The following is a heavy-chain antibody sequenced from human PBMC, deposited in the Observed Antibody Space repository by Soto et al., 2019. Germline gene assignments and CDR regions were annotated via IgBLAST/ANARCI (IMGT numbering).Heavy chain of an antibody. Sequence: GVSLRLSCAASGFTFSSYAMSWVRQAPGKGLEWVSAISGSGGSTYYADSVKGRFTISRDNSKNTLYLQMNSLRAEDTAVYYCAKDRPVVSAAILIVGMDGWGQGTTVTVSS. CDR3: AKDRPVVSAAILIVGMDG. D-gene: IGHD2-2*01. V-gene: IGHV3-23*01. J-gene: IGHJ6*02. CDR2: ISGSGGST. CDR1: GFTFSSYA.